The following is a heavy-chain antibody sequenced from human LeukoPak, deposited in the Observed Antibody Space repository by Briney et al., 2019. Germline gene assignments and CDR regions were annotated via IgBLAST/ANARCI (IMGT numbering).Heavy chain of an antibody. D-gene: IGHD6-25*01. Sequence: SVKVSCKASGGTFSSYAISWVRQAPGQGLEWMGGIIPIFGTANYAQKFQGRVTITTDESTSTAYMELSSLRSEDTAVYYCARVPPARDGGVRARYYYYYMDVWGKGTTVTVSS. J-gene: IGHJ6*03. V-gene: IGHV1-69*05. CDR3: ARVPPARDGGVRARYYYYYMDV. CDR2: IIPIFGTA. CDR1: GGTFSSYA.